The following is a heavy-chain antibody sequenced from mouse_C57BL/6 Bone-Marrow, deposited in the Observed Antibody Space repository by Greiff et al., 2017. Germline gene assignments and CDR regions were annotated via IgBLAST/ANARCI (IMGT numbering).Heavy chain of an antibody. J-gene: IGHJ3*01. Sequence: DVHLVESGGGLVKPGGSLKLSCAASGFTFSSYTMSWVRPTPEKRLEWVATISGGGGNTYYPDSVKGRFTISRDNAKNTLYLQMSSLRSEDTALYYCARKGAYYSNYSWFAYWGQGTLVTVSA. V-gene: IGHV5-9*01. D-gene: IGHD2-5*01. CDR1: GFTFSSYT. CDR3: ARKGAYYSNYSWFAY. CDR2: ISGGGGNT.